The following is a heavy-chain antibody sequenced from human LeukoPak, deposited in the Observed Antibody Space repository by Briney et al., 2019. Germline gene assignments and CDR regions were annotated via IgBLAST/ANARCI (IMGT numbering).Heavy chain of an antibody. CDR3: ARQKVPIFGVVPDAFDI. D-gene: IGHD3-3*01. CDR1: GYSISSGYY. V-gene: IGHV4-38-2*02. J-gene: IGHJ3*02. CDR2: IYHSGST. Sequence: SETLSLTCTVSGYSISSGYYWGWIRQPPGKGLEWIGSIYHSGSTYYNPSLKSRVTISVDTSKNQFSLKLSSVTAADTAVCYCARQKVPIFGVVPDAFDIWGQGTMVTVSS.